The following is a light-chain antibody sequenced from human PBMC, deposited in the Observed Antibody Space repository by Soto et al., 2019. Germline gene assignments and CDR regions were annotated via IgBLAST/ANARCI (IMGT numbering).Light chain of an antibody. V-gene: IGKV3-20*01. CDR2: GAS. Sequence: EIVLTQSPGTLSLSPGERATLSCRASQNVNNNYLAWYQQKPGQAPRLLIYGASSRATGIPDRFSGSGSGTDYTLTISRLEPEDFAVYYSQQYGSSQYTFGQGTKLEIK. CDR3: QQYGSSQYT. J-gene: IGKJ2*01. CDR1: QNVNNNY.